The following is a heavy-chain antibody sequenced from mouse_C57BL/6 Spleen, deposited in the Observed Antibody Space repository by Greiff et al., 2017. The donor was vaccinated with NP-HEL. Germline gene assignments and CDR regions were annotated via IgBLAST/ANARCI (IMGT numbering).Heavy chain of an antibody. CDR2: INPYNGGT. D-gene: IGHD1-1*01. CDR1: GYTFTDYY. J-gene: IGHJ4*01. CDR3: ARRGAVVADYAMDY. Sequence: VQLQQSGPVLVKPGASVKMSCKASGYTFTDYYMNWVKQSHGKSLEWIGVINPYNGGTSYNQKFKGKATLTVDKSSSTAYMELNSLTSEDSAVYYCARRGAVVADYAMDYWGQGTSVTVSS. V-gene: IGHV1-19*01.